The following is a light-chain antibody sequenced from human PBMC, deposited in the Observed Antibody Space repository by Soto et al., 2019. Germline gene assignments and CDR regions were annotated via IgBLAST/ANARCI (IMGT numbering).Light chain of an antibody. CDR3: QQHTNWPLT. J-gene: IGKJ4*01. CDR2: GAS. CDR1: QSVDIN. V-gene: IGKV3-15*01. Sequence: PGERVPLSCKASQSVDINLAWYQQKPGQAPRLLIYGASTRAIDMPGRFSGRGSGTEFTLTISSLEPEDFAVYYCQQHTNWPLTFGGGTKVDNK.